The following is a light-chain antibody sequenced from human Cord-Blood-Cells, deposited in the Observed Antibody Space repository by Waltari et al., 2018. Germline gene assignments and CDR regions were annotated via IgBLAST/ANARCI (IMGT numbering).Light chain of an antibody. CDR2: DVS. J-gene: IGLJ3*02. V-gene: IGLV2-14*01. Sequence: QSALTQPASVSGSPGQSITISSTGTSSDVGGYNYVSWYQQHPGKPPKLMIYDVSKRPSGVSNRFSGSKSGNTASLTISGLQAEDEADYYCSSYTSSSTEFGGGTKLTVL. CDR1: SSDVGGYNY. CDR3: SSYTSSSTE.